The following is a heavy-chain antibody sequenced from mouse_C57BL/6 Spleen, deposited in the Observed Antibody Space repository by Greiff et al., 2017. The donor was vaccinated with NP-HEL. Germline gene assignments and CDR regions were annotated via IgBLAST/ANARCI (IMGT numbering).Heavy chain of an antibody. D-gene: IGHD2-2*01. Sequence: VQLKQPGAELVMPGASVKLSCKASGYTFTSYWMHWVKQRPGQGLEWIGEIDPSDSYTNYNQKFKGKSKLTVDKSSSTAYMQLSSLTSEDSAVYYWARGLREVAWFGYWGQGTLVTVSA. V-gene: IGHV1-69*01. J-gene: IGHJ3*01. CDR1: GYTFTSYW. CDR3: ARGLREVAWFGY. CDR2: IDPSDSYT.